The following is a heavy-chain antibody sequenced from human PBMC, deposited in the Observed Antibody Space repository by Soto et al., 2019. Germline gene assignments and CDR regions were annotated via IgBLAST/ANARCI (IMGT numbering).Heavy chain of an antibody. V-gene: IGHV3-30*03. Sequence: QVQLVESGGRVVKAGRSLRLSCAASGFTFSTYGMHWVRQAPGKGLDWVAVISYDGTNKYYADSVKGRFTISRDNSTNTLYLQLNSLRPEDTAVYFCATLVVPAADHFDYWGKGTLVSVSS. D-gene: IGHD2-15*01. CDR3: ATLVVPAADHFDY. CDR1: GFTFSTYG. CDR2: ISYDGTNK. J-gene: IGHJ4*01.